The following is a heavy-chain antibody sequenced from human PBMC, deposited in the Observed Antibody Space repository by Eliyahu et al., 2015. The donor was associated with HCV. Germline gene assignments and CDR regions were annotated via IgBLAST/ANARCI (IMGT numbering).Heavy chain of an antibody. J-gene: IGHJ4*02. CDR3: VRLDSSGSRGDY. CDR2: IYYAGST. Sequence: QLHLQESGPGLVEPSETLSLTCAVSXXSXSSSGYYWGWIRQPPGKGLEWIGSIYYAGSTYYNPSLKXRVTIFVDTSQNQFSLELTSVTAADTAVYYCVRLDSSGSRGDYWGQGTLVTV. V-gene: IGHV4-39*01. D-gene: IGHD3-22*01. CDR1: XXSXSSSGYY.